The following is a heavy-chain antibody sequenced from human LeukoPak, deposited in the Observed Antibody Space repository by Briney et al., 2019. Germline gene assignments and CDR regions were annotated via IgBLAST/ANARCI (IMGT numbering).Heavy chain of an antibody. CDR2: ISSSSSYI. J-gene: IGHJ3*02. CDR1: GYTFSSYS. D-gene: IGHD3-22*01. V-gene: IGHV3-21*01. CDR3: ARDLYYYDSSGYYKGCHAFDI. Sequence: GGSLRLSCAASGYTFSSYSINWVRQAPGKGLEWVSSISSSSSYIYYADSVKGRFTISRDNAKNSLYLQMNSLRAEDTAVYYCARDLYYYDSSGYYKGCHAFDIWGQGTMVTVSS.